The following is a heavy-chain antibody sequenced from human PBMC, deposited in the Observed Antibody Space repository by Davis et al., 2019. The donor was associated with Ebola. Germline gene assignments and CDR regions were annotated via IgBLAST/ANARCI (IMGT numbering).Heavy chain of an antibody. J-gene: IGHJ4*02. CDR1: GASISSSGYY. Sequence: PSETLSLTCSVSGASISSSGYYWTWIRQHPEKGLEWIGYISHSGNPYYNPSLKSRVVISLDRSQNQFSLNLSSVTAADAAVYYCARENWDDHFFDHWGQGTLVAVSS. V-gene: IGHV4-31*03. CDR3: ARENWDDHFFDH. D-gene: IGHD1-1*01. CDR2: ISHSGNP.